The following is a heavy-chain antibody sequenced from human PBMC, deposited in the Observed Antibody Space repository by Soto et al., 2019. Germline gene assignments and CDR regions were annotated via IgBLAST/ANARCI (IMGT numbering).Heavy chain of an antibody. CDR2: ISRSSRTI. Sequence: GWSLRLSCAASGFTFSSYIMNWVRQAPGKGLEWVSYISRSSRTIYYADSVKGRFTISRDNAKKSLYLQMNSLRDEDTSVYYCARESYYYDSSTFDIWGQGTTVTVSS. J-gene: IGHJ3*02. D-gene: IGHD3-22*01. CDR3: ARESYYYDSSTFDI. CDR1: GFTFSSYI. V-gene: IGHV3-48*02.